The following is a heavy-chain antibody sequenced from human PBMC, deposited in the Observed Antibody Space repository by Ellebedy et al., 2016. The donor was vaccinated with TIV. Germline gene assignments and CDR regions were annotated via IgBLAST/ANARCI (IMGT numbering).Heavy chain of an antibody. CDR1: GLSFSSYG. J-gene: IGHJ4*02. Sequence: GESLKISXVASGLSFSSYGIHWVRQAPGKGLEWVSIIWHDGSYKHYADSVKGRFTISRDNSKNTVYLQMNSLRAEDTAVYYCATLEITVTTDSDYWGRGTLVTVSA. D-gene: IGHD4-17*01. V-gene: IGHV3-33*01. CDR3: ATLEITVTTDSDY. CDR2: IWHDGSYK.